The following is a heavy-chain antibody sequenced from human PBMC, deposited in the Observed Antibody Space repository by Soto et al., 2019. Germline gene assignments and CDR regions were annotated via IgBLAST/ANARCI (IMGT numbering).Heavy chain of an antibody. J-gene: IGHJ6*02. D-gene: IGHD2-15*01. CDR2: INPSGGST. CDR1: GYTFTRYY. V-gene: IGHV1-46*01. CDR3: SREDMDYFGMDV. Sequence: SVKVSCKASGYTFTRYYMHWVRQAPGQGLEWLGVINPSGGSTTYAQKFQGRVTTTRDTSANTVYVELSSLRSEDTALYYCSREDMDYFGMDVWGQGTTVTVSS.